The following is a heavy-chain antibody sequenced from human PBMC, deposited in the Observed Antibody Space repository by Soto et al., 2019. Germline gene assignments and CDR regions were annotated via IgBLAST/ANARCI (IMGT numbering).Heavy chain of an antibody. CDR2: MYFGGSF. J-gene: IGHJ5*02. V-gene: IGHV4-59*02. CDR1: GASVSHGD. D-gene: IGHD3-22*01. Sequence: TSETLSLTCNVSGASVSHGDWSWIRQPPGKGLEWMGFMYFGGSFNYNPSLTSRATISVETSKNQFSMKLTSVTASDTAVYYCARSYYDSTGFAVDPWGQGTLVTVSS. CDR3: ARSYYDSTGFAVDP.